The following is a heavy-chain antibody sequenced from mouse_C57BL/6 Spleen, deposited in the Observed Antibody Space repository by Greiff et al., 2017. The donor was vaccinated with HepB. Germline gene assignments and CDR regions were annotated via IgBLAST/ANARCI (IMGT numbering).Heavy chain of an antibody. CDR2: ISSGGSYT. CDR3: ARPPYDYDDGAWFAY. D-gene: IGHD2-4*01. Sequence: EVNVVESGGDLVKPGGSLKLSCAASGFTFSSYGMSWVRQTPDKRLEWVATISSGGSYTYYPDSVKGRFTISRDNAKNTLYLQMSSLKSEDTAMYYCARPPYDYDDGAWFAYWGQGTLVTVSA. CDR1: GFTFSSYG. J-gene: IGHJ3*01. V-gene: IGHV5-6*01.